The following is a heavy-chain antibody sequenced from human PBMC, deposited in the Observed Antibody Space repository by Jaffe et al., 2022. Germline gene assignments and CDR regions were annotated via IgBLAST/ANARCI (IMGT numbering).Heavy chain of an antibody. D-gene: IGHD3-9*01. CDR3: ARKAVLRYFDWLTWNDAFDI. Sequence: QVQLQESGPGLVKPSGTLSLTCAVSGGSISSSNWWSWIRQPPGKGLEWIGEIYHSGSTNYNPSLKSRVTISVDKSKNQFSLKLSSVTAADTAVYYCARKAVLRYFDWLTWNDAFDIWGQGTMVTVSS. CDR2: IYHSGST. V-gene: IGHV4-4*02. J-gene: IGHJ3*02. CDR1: GGSISSSNW.